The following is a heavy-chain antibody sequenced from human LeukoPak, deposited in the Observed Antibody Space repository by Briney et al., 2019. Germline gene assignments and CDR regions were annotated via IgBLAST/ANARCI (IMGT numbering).Heavy chain of an antibody. CDR2: ISTSWST. CDR3: ARYSDYTGFQY. D-gene: IGHD4-11*01. V-gene: IGHV4-61*02. J-gene: IGHJ4*02. Sequence: SQTLSLTCTVSGGSISSGSYYWNWIRQPAGKGLEWIGRISTSWSTSYNPSLKSRVTMSIDTSKNQFSLKLSSVTAADTAVYYCARYSDYTGFQYWGQGTLVTVSS. CDR1: GGSISSGSYY.